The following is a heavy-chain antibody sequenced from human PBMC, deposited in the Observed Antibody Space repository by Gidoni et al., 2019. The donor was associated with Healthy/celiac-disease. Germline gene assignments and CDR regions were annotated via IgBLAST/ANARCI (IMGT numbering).Heavy chain of an antibody. CDR3: ATSPSIAAAPYYYYYGMDV. J-gene: IGHJ6*02. V-gene: IGHV1-24*01. Sequence: QVQLVQSGAEVKKPGASVQVSCKVSGYTLTELSMHWVRQAPGKGLEWMGGFDPEDGETIYAQKFQGRVTMTEDTSTDTAYMELSSLRSEDTAVYYCATSPSIAAAPYYYYYGMDVWGQGTTVTVSS. CDR2: FDPEDGET. D-gene: IGHD6-25*01. CDR1: GYTLTELS.